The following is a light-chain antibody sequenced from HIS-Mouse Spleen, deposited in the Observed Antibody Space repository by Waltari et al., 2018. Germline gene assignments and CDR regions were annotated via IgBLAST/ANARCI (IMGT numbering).Light chain of an antibody. CDR3: QQYYSTPYT. CDR1: QSVLYSSNNKNY. Sequence: DIVMTQSPDSLAVSLGERATINCKSSQSVLYSSNNKNYLAWYQQKPGQPTKRLIYWASTRESGVPDRFSGSGSGTDFTLTISSLQAEDVAVYYCQQYYSTPYTFGQGTKLEIK. V-gene: IGKV4-1*01. CDR2: WAS. J-gene: IGKJ2*01.